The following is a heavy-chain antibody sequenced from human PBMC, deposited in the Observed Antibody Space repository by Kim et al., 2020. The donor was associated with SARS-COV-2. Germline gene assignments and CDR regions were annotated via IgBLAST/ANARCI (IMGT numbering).Heavy chain of an antibody. J-gene: IGHJ6*02. Sequence: GGSLRLSCAASGFSFTSYWMHWVRQAPGKGLEWISHINRDGSTTTYADSVKGRFTISRDNAKNTLYLQIHSLRAEDTAVYYCAREWGGSGMSMVRGRIVDDFLRNGMDVWGQGTTVTVSS. CDR3: AREWGGSGMSMVRGRIVDDFLRNGMDV. CDR1: GFSFTSYW. CDR2: INRDGSTT. V-gene: IGHV3-74*01. D-gene: IGHD3-10*01.